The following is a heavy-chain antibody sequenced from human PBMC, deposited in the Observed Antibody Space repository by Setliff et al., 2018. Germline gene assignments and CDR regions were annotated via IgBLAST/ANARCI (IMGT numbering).Heavy chain of an antibody. CDR1: DGSSSSHY. J-gene: IGHJ4*02. V-gene: IGHV4-59*11. CDR3: ARGGTYRYFDY. Sequence: SETLSLTCTVSDGSSSSHYWSWIRQPPGKGLEFIGYVFYNGAAKYDPSLKSRVTMSVDTSKTQFSLKLNSMTTADTAVYYCARGGTYRYFDYWGQGALVTVSS. CDR2: VFYNGAA.